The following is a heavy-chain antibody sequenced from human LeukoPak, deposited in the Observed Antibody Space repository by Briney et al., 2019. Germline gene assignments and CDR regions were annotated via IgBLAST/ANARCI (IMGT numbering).Heavy chain of an antibody. CDR3: AKVKVMSDYYYDSSGYSYFDY. CDR2: ISGSGGST. D-gene: IGHD3-22*01. Sequence: GGSLRLSCAASGFTFSSYAMSWVRQAPGKGLEWVSAISGSGGSTYYADSVKGRLTISRDNSKNTLYLQMNSLRAEDTAVYYCAKVKVMSDYYYDSSGYSYFDYWGQGTLVTVSS. CDR1: GFTFSSYA. V-gene: IGHV3-23*01. J-gene: IGHJ4*02.